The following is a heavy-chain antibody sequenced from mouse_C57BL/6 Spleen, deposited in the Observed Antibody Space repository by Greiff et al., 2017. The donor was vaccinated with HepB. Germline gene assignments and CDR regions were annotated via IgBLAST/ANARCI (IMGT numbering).Heavy chain of an antibody. J-gene: IGHJ3*01. CDR1: GYTFTDYE. D-gene: IGHD1-1*01. CDR3: TRSVTTVVEGAWFAY. CDR2: IDPETGGT. V-gene: IGHV1-15*01. Sequence: LQESGAELVRPGASVTLSCKASGYTFTDYEMHWVKQTPVHGLEWIGAIDPETGGTAYNQKFKGKAILTADKSSSTAYMELRSLTSEDSAVYYCTRSVTTVVEGAWFAYWGQGTLVTVSA.